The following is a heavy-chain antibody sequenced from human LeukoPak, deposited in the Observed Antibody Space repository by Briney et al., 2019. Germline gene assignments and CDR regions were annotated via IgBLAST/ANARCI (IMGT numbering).Heavy chain of an antibody. D-gene: IGHD6-19*01. J-gene: IGHJ4*02. Sequence: GGSLRLSCAASRFTFSNYVMSWVRQAPGKGLEWVSGISGSDDSTYYADSVKGRFTISRDNSKNTLYLQMNSLRVEDTAAYYCAKVRAPSGWFNSDYWGQGTLVTVSS. V-gene: IGHV3-23*01. CDR3: AKVRAPSGWFNSDY. CDR1: RFTFSNYV. CDR2: ISGSDDST.